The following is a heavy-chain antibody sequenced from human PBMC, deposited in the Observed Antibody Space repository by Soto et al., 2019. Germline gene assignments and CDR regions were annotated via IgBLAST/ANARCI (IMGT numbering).Heavy chain of an antibody. Sequence: ASVKVSCKASGYTFTSYGISWVRQAPGQGLEWMGWISAYNGNTNYAQKLQGRVTMTTDTSTSTAYMELSSLRSEDTAVYYCARHLGDDFWSGSLGYYYYYGMDVWGQGTTVTVSS. CDR2: ISAYNGNT. CDR1: GYTFTSYG. J-gene: IGHJ6*02. CDR3: ARHLGDDFWSGSLGYYYYYGMDV. V-gene: IGHV1-18*04. D-gene: IGHD3-3*01.